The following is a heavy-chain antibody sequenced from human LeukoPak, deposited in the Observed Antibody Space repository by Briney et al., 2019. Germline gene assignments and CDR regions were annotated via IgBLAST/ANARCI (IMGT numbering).Heavy chain of an antibody. CDR1: GFTFSSYA. CDR2: TSGSGGST. V-gene: IGHV3-23*01. J-gene: IGHJ1*01. D-gene: IGHD6-13*01. Sequence: GGSLRLSCAASGFTFSSYAMSWVRQAPGKGLEWVSATSGSGGSTYYADPVKGRFTISRDNSKNTLYLQMNSLRAEDTAVYYCAKARGSSSPNWVQYFQHWGQGTLVTVSS. CDR3: AKARGSSSPNWVQYFQH.